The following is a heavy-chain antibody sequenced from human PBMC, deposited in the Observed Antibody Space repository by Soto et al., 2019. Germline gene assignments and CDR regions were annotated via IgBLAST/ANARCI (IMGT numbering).Heavy chain of an antibody. J-gene: IGHJ6*02. CDR1: GFTFNTYW. V-gene: IGHV3-7*05. Sequence: EVQLVESGGGLVQPGGSLRLSCAASGFTFNTYWMSWVRQAPGKGLEGVANIKQDGSEKYYGDSVRGRFTISRDNAKNSCYLQMNSLRADDTAIYYCARGGCSSGSCHTPVEYYGLDVWGQGTTVTVSS. D-gene: IGHD2-15*01. CDR3: ARGGCSSGSCHTPVEYYGLDV. CDR2: IKQDGSEK.